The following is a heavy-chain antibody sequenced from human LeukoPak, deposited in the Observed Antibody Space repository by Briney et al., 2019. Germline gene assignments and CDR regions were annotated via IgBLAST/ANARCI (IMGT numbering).Heavy chain of an antibody. CDR3: AELGITMIGGV. V-gene: IGHV3-48*03. Sequence: GGSLRLSCAAPGFAFSSYEMNWVRQAPGKGLEWVSYISSSGSTIYYADSVKGRFTISRDNAKNSLYLQMNSLRAEDTAVYYCAELGITMIGGVWGKGTTVTISS. D-gene: IGHD3-10*02. CDR2: ISSSGSTI. CDR1: GFAFSSYE. J-gene: IGHJ6*04.